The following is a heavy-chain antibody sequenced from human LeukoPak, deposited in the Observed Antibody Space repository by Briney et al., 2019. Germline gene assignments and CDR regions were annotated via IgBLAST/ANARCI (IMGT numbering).Heavy chain of an antibody. D-gene: IGHD2-15*01. CDR2: IYYSGST. CDR1: VGSISSSSYY. CDR3: RASELLNIDY. J-gene: IGHJ4*02. Sequence: PSETLSLTCTVSVGSISSSSYYWGWFRQPPGKGLEWIGSIYYSGSTYYNPSLKSRVTISVDTSKNQFSLKLSSVTAADTAVYYCRASELLNIDYWGQGTLVTVSS. V-gene: IGHV4-39*01.